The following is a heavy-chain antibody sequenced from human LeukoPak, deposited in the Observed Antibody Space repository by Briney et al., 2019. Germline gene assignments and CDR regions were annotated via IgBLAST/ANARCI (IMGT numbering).Heavy chain of an antibody. CDR1: GLTSGCCA. D-gene: IGHD1-26*01. Sequence: PGGSLRLSCAASGLTSGCCAMSWVRQAPGKGLEWIGYIYYSGSTNYNPSLKSRVTISVDTSKNQFSLKLSSVTAADTAVYYCARDRMGSATLGFDYWGQGTLVTVSS. CDR2: IYYSGST. V-gene: IGHV4-59*01. J-gene: IGHJ4*02. CDR3: ARDRMGSATLGFDY.